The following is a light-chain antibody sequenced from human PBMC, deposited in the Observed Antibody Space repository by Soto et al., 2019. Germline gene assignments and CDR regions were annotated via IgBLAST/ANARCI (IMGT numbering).Light chain of an antibody. V-gene: IGKV3-11*01. CDR1: QSVSSY. CDR2: DAS. J-gene: IGKJ5*01. Sequence: EIVLTQSPATLSLSPGERATLSCRASQSVSSYLAWYQQKPGQAPRLLIYDASNRATGIPARFSGSGSGTDFTLIISILEPEDFAVYYCQQRSNWPITFGQGTRLEIK. CDR3: QQRSNWPIT.